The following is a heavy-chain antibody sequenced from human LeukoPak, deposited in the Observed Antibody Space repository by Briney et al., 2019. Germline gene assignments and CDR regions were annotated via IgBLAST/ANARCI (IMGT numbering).Heavy chain of an antibody. D-gene: IGHD3-16*01. Sequence: ASVKVSCKASGYTFTSYGISWVRQAAGQGLEWMGWISAYNGNTNYAQKLQGRVTMTTETSPSTAYMELRSLRSDDTAVYYCAISGDYVWGSYSDFDYWGQGTLVTVSS. CDR2: ISAYNGNT. CDR1: GYTFTSYG. CDR3: AISGDYVWGSYSDFDY. J-gene: IGHJ4*02. V-gene: IGHV1-18*01.